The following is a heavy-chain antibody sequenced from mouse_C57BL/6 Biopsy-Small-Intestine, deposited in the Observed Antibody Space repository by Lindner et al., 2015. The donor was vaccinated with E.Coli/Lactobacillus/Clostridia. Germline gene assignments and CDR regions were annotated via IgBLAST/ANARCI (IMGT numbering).Heavy chain of an antibody. CDR3: AKQGYALDY. V-gene: IGHV1-85*01. CDR2: IYPRDGRT. Sequence: VQLQESGPEQVKPGTSVKLSCKASGYTFTSYDINWVRQRPGQGLEWIGWIYPRDGRTKYNEKFKDKATLTVDTSSSTAYMEVHSLTSEDSAVYFCAKQGYALDYWGQGTSVTVSS. J-gene: IGHJ4*01. CDR1: GYTFTSYD.